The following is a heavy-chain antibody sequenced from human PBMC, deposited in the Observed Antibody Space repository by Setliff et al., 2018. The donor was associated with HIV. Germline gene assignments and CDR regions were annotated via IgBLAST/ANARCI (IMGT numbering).Heavy chain of an antibody. Sequence: ASVKVSCKVSGYTLTELSMHWVRQAPGKGLEWMGGFDPEDGETIYAQKFQGRVTMTEDTSTDTAYMDLSSLRSEDTAVYYCARDPAPSSSASYFQHWGQGTPVTVSS. V-gene: IGHV1-24*01. CDR3: ARDPAPSSSASYFQH. J-gene: IGHJ1*01. CDR2: FDPEDGET. D-gene: IGHD6-6*01. CDR1: GYTLTELS.